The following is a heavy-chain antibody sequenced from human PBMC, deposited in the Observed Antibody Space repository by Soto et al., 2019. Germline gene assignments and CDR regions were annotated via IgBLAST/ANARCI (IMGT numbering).Heavy chain of an antibody. CDR1: GGSLSGYY. J-gene: IGHJ6*02. D-gene: IGHD3-22*01. Sequence: QVQLQQWGAGLLKPSETLSLTCAVYGGSLSGYYWSWIRQPPGKGLEWIGEINHSGSTNYNPSLKSRVTISVDTSKNQFSLKLSSVTAADTAVYYCASLIDYYDSSGYYYYGMDVWGQGTTVTVSS. CDR3: ASLIDYYDSSGYYYYGMDV. V-gene: IGHV4-34*01. CDR2: INHSGST.